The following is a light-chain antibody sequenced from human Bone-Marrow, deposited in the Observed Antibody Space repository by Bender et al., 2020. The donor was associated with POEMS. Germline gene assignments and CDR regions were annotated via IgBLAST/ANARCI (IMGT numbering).Light chain of an antibody. CDR3: QVGDSSSDYV. J-gene: IGLJ1*01. Sequence: SYLLTQPPSVSVAPGQTARIPCGGDNIGTKSVHWYQQKPGQAPVLVVYDDSDRPSGIPERFSGSNSENTATLAISRVEAGDEAHYYCQVGDSSSDYVFGTGTKVTVL. CDR2: DDS. CDR1: NIGTKS. V-gene: IGLV3-21*02.